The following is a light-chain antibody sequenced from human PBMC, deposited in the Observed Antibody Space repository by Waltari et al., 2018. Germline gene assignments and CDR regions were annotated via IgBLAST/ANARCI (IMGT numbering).Light chain of an antibody. Sequence: EIGLPQSQPTLSLPPGARATLFCGADRSISIYLAWYQQKPEQAPRLLIYDTSTRATGIPDRFSCSGSATDFSLTISRLEPEDFAVYYCQKYGTLPSTFGQGTKVELK. V-gene: IGKV3D-20*01. CDR1: RSISIY. CDR2: DTS. CDR3: QKYGTLPST. J-gene: IGKJ1*01.